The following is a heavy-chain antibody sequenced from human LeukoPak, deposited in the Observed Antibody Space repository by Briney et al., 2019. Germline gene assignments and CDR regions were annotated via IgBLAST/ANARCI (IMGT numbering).Heavy chain of an antibody. CDR3: GRGDYSSSWYLDH. J-gene: IGHJ4*02. V-gene: IGHV3-48*03. CDR2: ISTSGSTI. Sequence: GGSLRLSCAASGFNFSSYEMIWVRQAPGKELEWISYISTSGSTIYYVDSVEGRFTISRDNAKNSLYLQMNSLRAEDTAVYYCGRGDYSSSWYLDHWGQGTLVTVSS. D-gene: IGHD6-13*01. CDR1: GFNFSSYE.